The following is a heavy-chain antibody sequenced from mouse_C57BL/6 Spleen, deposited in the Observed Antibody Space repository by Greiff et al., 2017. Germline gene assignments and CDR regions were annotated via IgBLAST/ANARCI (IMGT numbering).Heavy chain of an antibody. Sequence: EVKLVESGPELVKPGASVKISCKASGYTFTDYYMNWVKQSHGKSLEWIGDINPNNGGTSYNQKFKGKATLTVDKSSSTAYMELRSLTSEDSAVYYCARAYPVAYWGQGTLVTVSA. J-gene: IGHJ3*01. CDR3: ARAYPVAY. V-gene: IGHV1-26*01. D-gene: IGHD2-10*01. CDR2: INPNNGGT. CDR1: GYTFTDYY.